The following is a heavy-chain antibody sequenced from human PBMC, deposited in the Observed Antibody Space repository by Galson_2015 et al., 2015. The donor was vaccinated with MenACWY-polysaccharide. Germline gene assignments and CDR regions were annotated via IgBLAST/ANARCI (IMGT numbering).Heavy chain of an antibody. J-gene: IGHJ4*02. CDR3: ARLSGWYFLNY. Sequence: SLRLSCAASGFTFSSYAMRWVRQAPGKGLEYVSAISSNGGTTYYADSVKGRFTISRDNSKNSLYLQMSSLRVEDTAVYYCARLSGWYFLNYWGQGTLVTVSS. CDR2: ISSNGGTT. CDR1: GFTFSSYA. D-gene: IGHD6-19*01. V-gene: IGHV3-64D*08.